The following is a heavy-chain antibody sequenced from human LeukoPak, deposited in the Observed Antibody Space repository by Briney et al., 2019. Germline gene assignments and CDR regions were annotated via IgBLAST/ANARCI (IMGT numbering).Heavy chain of an antibody. V-gene: IGHV3-30*02. Sequence: GGSLRLSCATSGFNFSHIGMHWVRQAPGKGLEWVAFIENAGSPKYFGDSVKGRFTISRDNSKNMLFLQMNSLRAEDTAVYYCAKRDTSGWPPVGLGYWGQGTLVTVSS. D-gene: IGHD6-19*01. CDR2: IENAGSPK. CDR1: GFNFSHIG. CDR3: AKRDTSGWPPVGLGY. J-gene: IGHJ4*02.